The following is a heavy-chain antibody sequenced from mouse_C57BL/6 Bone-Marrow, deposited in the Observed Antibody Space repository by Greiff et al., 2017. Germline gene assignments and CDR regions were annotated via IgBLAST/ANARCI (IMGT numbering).Heavy chain of an antibody. CDR2: IWSGGST. CDR1: GFSLTSYG. J-gene: IGHJ1*03. Sequence: QVQLQQSGPGLVKPSQCLSISCPVSGFSLTSYGVHWVRQSPGKGLEWLGGIWSGGSTDYNAAFISRLSISKDNSKSQVFFKMNSLQADDTAIYYCARSYYGDFDVWGTGTTVTVSS. V-gene: IGHV2-2*01. CDR3: ARSYYGDFDV.